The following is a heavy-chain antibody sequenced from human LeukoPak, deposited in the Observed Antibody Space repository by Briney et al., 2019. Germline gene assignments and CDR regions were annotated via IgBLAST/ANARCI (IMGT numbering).Heavy chain of an antibody. V-gene: IGHV3-7*01. CDR2: IKQDGSEK. D-gene: IGHD6-13*01. Sequence: SGGSLRLSCAASGFTFSNYWMSWVRQAQGKGLEWAASIKQDGSEKHYVDSVKGRFTISRDNAKNSLYLQMNSPRADDTAVYYCARLYSSSVNFWGQGTIVTVSS. J-gene: IGHJ4*02. CDR3: ARLYSSSVNF. CDR1: GFTFSNYW.